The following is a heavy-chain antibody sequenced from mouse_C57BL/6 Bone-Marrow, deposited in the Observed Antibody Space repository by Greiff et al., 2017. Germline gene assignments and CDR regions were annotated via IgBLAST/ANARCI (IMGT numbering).Heavy chain of an antibody. V-gene: IGHV1-64*01. J-gene: IGHJ3*01. CDR2: IHPNSGST. CDR1: GYTFTSYW. Sequence: QVQLQQPGAELVKPGASVKLSCKASGYTFTSYWMHWVKQRPGQGLEWIGMIHPNSGSTNYNEKFKCKATLTVDKSSSTAYMQLSSLPSEASAVYYWARGGYGNYGFAYWGKGTLVTVSA. D-gene: IGHD2-10*02. CDR3: ARGGYGNYGFAY.